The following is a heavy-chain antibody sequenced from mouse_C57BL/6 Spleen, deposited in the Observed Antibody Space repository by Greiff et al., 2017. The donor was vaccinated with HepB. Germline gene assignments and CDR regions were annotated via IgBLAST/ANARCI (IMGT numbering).Heavy chain of an antibody. Sequence: LQQPGAELVRPGSSVKLSCKASGYTFTSYWMHWVKQRPIQGLEWIGNIDPSDSETHYNQKFKDKATLTVDKSSSTAYMQLSSLTSEDSAVYYCARSPFYYGLDYWGQGTTLTVSS. CDR1: GYTFTSYW. V-gene: IGHV1-52*01. D-gene: IGHD1-1*01. CDR2: IDPSDSET. CDR3: ARSPFYYGLDY. J-gene: IGHJ2*01.